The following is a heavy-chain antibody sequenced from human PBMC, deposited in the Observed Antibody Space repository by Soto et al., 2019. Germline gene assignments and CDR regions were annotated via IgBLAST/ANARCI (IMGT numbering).Heavy chain of an antibody. CDR1: GGSISSGGYY. V-gene: IGHV4-31*03. J-gene: IGHJ3*02. CDR2: IYYSGST. CDR3: AAYSSTLGTFDI. Sequence: SETLSLTCTVSGGSISSGGYYWSWIRQHPGKGLEWIGYIYYSGSTYYNPSLKSRVTISVDTSKNQFSLKLSSVAAADTAVYYCAAYSSTLGTFDIWGQGTKVTVSS. D-gene: IGHD6-13*01.